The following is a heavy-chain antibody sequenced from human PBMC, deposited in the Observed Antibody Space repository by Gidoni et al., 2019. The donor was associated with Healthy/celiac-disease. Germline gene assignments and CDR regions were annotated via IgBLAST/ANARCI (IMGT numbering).Heavy chain of an antibody. CDR2: INPNSSGT. D-gene: IGHD3-10*01. V-gene: IGHV1-2*02. Sequence: QVQLVQPGAAVKKPGASVKVPCKASGYTITGHHMNRVRQAPGQGLEWMGWINPNSSGTNYAQKFQGRVTMTRYTSISTAYMERSRLRSDDTAVYYCARDESPLWFGESKRGGVLDYWGQGTLVTVSS. CDR1: GYTITGHH. J-gene: IGHJ4*02. CDR3: ARDESPLWFGESKRGGVLDY.